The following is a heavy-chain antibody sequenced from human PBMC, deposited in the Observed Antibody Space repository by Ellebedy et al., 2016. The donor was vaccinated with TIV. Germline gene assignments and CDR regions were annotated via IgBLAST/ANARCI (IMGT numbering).Heavy chain of an antibody. V-gene: IGHV3-7*03. Sequence: GGSLRLSCAASGFTFRTSWMTWVRQAPGRGLEWVASINQDGAEKIYVDSVKGRFTISRDSAKNSLYLQMNSLRAEDTAVYYCAGRAYNWNDGSLFDYWGQGTLVTVSS. J-gene: IGHJ4*02. D-gene: IGHD1-1*01. CDR3: AGRAYNWNDGSLFDY. CDR1: GFTFRTSW. CDR2: INQDGAEK.